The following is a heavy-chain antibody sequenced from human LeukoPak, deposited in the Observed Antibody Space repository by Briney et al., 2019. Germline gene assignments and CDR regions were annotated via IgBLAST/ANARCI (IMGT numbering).Heavy chain of an antibody. CDR1: GGSISSGGNY. CDR2: INYSGST. D-gene: IGHD2-21*01. V-gene: IGHV4-31*03. Sequence: RSSETLSLTCTVSGGSISSGGNYWSWIRQNPGKGLEWIGYINYSGSTYYNPSLKSRVTISVDTSKNQFSLKLSSVTAADTAVYYCARGTYTGYLVVPDYWGQGTLVTVSS. J-gene: IGHJ4*02. CDR3: ARGTYTGYLVVPDY.